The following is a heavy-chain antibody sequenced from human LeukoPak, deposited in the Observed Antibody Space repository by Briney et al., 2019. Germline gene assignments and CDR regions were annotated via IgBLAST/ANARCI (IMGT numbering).Heavy chain of an antibody. Sequence: GGSLRLSCAASGFTFSSYGMHWVRQAPGKGLEWVAVISYDGSNKYYADSVKGRFTISRDNSKNTLYLQMSSLRAEDTAVYYCAKASAFDIWGQGTMVTVSS. CDR3: AKASAFDI. CDR1: GFTFSSYG. CDR2: ISYDGSNK. J-gene: IGHJ3*02. V-gene: IGHV3-30*18.